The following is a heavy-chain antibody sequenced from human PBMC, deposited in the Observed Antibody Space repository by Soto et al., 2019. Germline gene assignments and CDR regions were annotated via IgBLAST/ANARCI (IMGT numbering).Heavy chain of an antibody. Sequence: GGSLRLSCAASAISFNTYGVTWVRQAPGKGLEWVSTVTVTGGSTYYADSVKGRFTISRDRSNYTVSLLLNSLRVEDTAIYYCARQKSPEGWFDPWGQGTLVTVSS. V-gene: IGHV3-23*01. CDR1: AISFNTYG. J-gene: IGHJ5*02. CDR3: ARQKSPEGWFDP. CDR2: VTVTGGST.